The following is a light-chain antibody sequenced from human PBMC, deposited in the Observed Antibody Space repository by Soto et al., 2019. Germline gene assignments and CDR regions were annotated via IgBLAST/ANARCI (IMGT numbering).Light chain of an antibody. Sequence: ITLTQSPGTLSLSPGARTAISGLASQSISRYLAWYQQKPGQGPRLLIYGASSRATGTPDRFSGSGSGTDFTLTINRLEPEDFALYYCQQYGSSPPTFGQGTKVDI. CDR1: QSISRY. J-gene: IGKJ1*01. V-gene: IGKV3-20*01. CDR3: QQYGSSPPT. CDR2: GAS.